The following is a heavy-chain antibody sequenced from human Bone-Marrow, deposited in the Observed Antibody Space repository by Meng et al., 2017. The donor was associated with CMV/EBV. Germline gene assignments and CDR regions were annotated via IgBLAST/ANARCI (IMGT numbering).Heavy chain of an antibody. D-gene: IGHD2-2*02. CDR3: ARAVPAAIGEEKYYYYYGMDV. V-gene: IGHV3-11*04. CDR1: GFTFSDYY. Sequence: GESLKISCAASGFTFSDYYMSWIRQAPGKGLEWVSYISSSGSTIYYADSVKGRFTISRDNAKDSLYLQMNSLRAEDTAVYYCARAVPAAIGEEKYYYYYGMDVWGQGTTVTVSS. J-gene: IGHJ6*02. CDR2: ISSSGSTI.